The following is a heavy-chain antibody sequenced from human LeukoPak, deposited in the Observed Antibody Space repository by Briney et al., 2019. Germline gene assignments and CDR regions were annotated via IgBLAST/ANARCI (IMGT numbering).Heavy chain of an antibody. CDR3: ARDEDFLAAAGTRGFDY. J-gene: IGHJ4*02. CDR1: GFTFSNYW. V-gene: IGHV3-30-3*01. Sequence: GGSLRLSCAASGFTFSNYWMTWVRQAPGKGLEGVAVISYDGSNKYYADSVKGRFTISRDNSKNTLYLQMNSLRAEDTAVYYCARDEDFLAAAGTRGFDYWGQGTLVTVSS. D-gene: IGHD6-13*01. CDR2: ISYDGSNK.